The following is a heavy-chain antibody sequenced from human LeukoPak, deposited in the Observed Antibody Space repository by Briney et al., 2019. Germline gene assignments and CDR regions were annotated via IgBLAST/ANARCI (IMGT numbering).Heavy chain of an antibody. CDR1: GGSISSSSYY. CDR2: IFYSGTT. CDR3: ASNQRRANFDY. V-gene: IGHV4-39*07. J-gene: IGHJ4*02. Sequence: PSETLSLTYTVSGGSISSSSYYWGLIRQPPGKGLEWIGSIFYSGTTYYNPSLKSRLTISVDTSKNQFSLKLSSVTAADTAVYYCASNQRRANFDYWGQGTLVTVSS.